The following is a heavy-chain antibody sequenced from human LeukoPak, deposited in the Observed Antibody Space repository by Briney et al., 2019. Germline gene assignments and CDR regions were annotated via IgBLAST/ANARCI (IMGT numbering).Heavy chain of an antibody. D-gene: IGHD2-15*01. J-gene: IGHJ4*02. V-gene: IGHV1-8*03. CDR1: GYTFTSYD. Sequence: ASVKVSCKASGYTFTSYDINWVRQATGQGLERMGWMNPNSGNTGYAQKFQGRVTITRNTSISTPYMELSSLRSEDTAVYYCARGRYCSGGSCYRRYYFDYWGQGSLVTVCS. CDR3: ARGRYCSGGSCYRRYYFDY. CDR2: MNPNSGNT.